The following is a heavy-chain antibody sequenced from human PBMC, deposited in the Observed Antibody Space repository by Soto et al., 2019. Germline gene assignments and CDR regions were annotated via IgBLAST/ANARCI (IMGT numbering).Heavy chain of an antibody. Sequence: GGSLRLSCAASGFTFSSYSMNWVRQAPGKGLEWVSSISSSSSYIYYADSVKGRFTISRDNAKNSLYLQMNSLRAEDTAVYYCARVAYASWYFDLWGRGTLVTVSS. CDR2: ISSSSSYI. CDR1: GFTFSSYS. CDR3: ARVAYASWYFDL. D-gene: IGHD4-17*01. J-gene: IGHJ2*01. V-gene: IGHV3-21*01.